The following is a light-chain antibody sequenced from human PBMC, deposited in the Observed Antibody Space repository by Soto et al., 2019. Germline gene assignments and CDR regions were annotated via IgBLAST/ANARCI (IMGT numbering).Light chain of an antibody. J-gene: IGKJ5*01. CDR1: QSVGSN. V-gene: IGKV3-15*01. CDR3: QQYGSSPSIT. CDR2: GAS. Sequence: EIVMTQSPATLSVSPGERATLSCRASQSVGSNLAWYQQKPGQAPSLLINGASSRATGVPARFSGSGSGTEFALTISRLEPEDFAVYYCQQYGSSPSITFGQGTRLEIK.